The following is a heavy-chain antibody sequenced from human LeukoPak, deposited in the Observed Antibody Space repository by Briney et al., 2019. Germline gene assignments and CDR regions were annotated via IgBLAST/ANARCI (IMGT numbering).Heavy chain of an antibody. D-gene: IGHD2-21*01. J-gene: IGHJ3*02. CDR1: GGSVSSGNFY. V-gene: IGHV4-61*02. CDR2: IHTSGNT. CDR3: ARDRGGDSFDI. Sequence: SQTLPLTCTVSGGSVSSGNFYWTWIRQPAGNQLEWIGRIHTSGNTNHNPSLWSRVTISTDTSKNQFSLTLNFVTAADTAVYYCARDRGGDSFDIWGQGTTVTVSS.